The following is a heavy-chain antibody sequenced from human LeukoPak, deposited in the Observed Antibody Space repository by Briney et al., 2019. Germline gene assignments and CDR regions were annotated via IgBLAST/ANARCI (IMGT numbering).Heavy chain of an antibody. J-gene: IGHJ4*02. CDR3: ARHMCSSTRPPSLYFHY. V-gene: IGHV5-51*01. CDR1: GYSLTSYW. CDR2: IYPVDSAT. Sequence: GEPLNISGRASGYSLTSYWSGGAGQMQGKDRNWLGIIYPVDSATTTSPSFQDQATLSADKSISTACLQWISLKATNTAINYCARHMCSSTRPPSLYFHYWGQGTLVTVSS. D-gene: IGHD2-2*01.